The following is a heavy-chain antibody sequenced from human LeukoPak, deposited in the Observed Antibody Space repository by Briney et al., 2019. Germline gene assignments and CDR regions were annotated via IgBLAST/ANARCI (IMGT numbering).Heavy chain of an antibody. CDR1: GGPFSGYY. CDR2: INHSGST. Sequence: SETQSLTCAVYGGPFSGYYWSWIRQPPGKGLEWIGEINHSGSTNYNPSLKGRVTISVDTSKNQFSLKLSSVTAADSAVYYCARGVVVRGVTSFDYWGQGTLVTVSS. V-gene: IGHV4-34*01. J-gene: IGHJ4*02. CDR3: ARGVVVRGVTSFDY. D-gene: IGHD3-10*01.